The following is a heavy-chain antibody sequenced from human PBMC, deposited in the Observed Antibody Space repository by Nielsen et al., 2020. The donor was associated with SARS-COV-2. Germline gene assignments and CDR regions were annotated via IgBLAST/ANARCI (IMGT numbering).Heavy chain of an antibody. J-gene: IGHJ4*02. CDR2: TSGGSATI. D-gene: IGHD7-27*01. Sequence: GGSLRLSCAASGFTFDNYAMTWVRQAPGKGLEWVSYTSGGSATIYYADSVKGRFTISRDNVKNSLYMQLSSLSTEDTAVYYCARGNGWGSYFDYWGQGTLVTVSS. CDR3: ARGNGWGSYFDY. CDR1: GFTFDNYA. V-gene: IGHV3-48*01.